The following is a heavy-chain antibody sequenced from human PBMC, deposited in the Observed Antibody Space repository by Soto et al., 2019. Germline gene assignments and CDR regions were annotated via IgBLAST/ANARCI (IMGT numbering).Heavy chain of an antibody. CDR2: IIPIFGTA. D-gene: IGHD2-2*01. Sequence: SVKVSCKASGGTFSSYAISWVRQAPGQGLEWMGGIIPIFGTANYAQKFQGRVTITADESTSTAYMELSSLRSEDTAVYYCARAFPPASGWFDPWGQGTLVTVSS. V-gene: IGHV1-69*13. CDR1: GGTFSSYA. CDR3: ARAFPPASGWFDP. J-gene: IGHJ5*02.